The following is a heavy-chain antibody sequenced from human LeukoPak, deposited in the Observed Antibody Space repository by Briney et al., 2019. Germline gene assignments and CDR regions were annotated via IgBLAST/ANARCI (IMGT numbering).Heavy chain of an antibody. J-gene: IGHJ6*03. Sequence: GGSLRLSCAASGFTFSDYYMSWIRQAPGKGLEWVSYISSSGSTIYYADSVKGRFTISRDNAKDSLYLQMNSLRAEDTAVYYCARDASSGYGYYYYYYTDVWGKGTTVTISS. D-gene: IGHD3-22*01. V-gene: IGHV3-11*01. CDR3: ARDASSGYGYYYYYYTDV. CDR2: ISSSGSTI. CDR1: GFTFSDYY.